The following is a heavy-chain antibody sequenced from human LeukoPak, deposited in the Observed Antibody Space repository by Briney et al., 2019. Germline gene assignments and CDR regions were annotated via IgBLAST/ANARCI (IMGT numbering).Heavy chain of an antibody. Sequence: PSQTLSLTCTVSGGSISSGSYYWSWIRQPAGKGLEWIGRIYTSGSTNYNPSLKSRVTISVDTSKNQFSLKLSSVTAADTAVYYCASTYYYDSSGYSGGVLDYWGQGTLVTVSS. CDR1: GGSISSGSYY. D-gene: IGHD3-22*01. CDR3: ASTYYYDSSGYSGGVLDY. CDR2: IYTSGST. V-gene: IGHV4-61*02. J-gene: IGHJ4*02.